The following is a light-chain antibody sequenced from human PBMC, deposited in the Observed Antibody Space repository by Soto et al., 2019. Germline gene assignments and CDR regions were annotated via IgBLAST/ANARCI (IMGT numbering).Light chain of an antibody. CDR1: SSDVGAYKY. V-gene: IGLV2-8*01. J-gene: IGLJ3*02. CDR2: VVT. Sequence: QSVLTQPPSASGSPGQSVTISCTGTSSDVGAYKYVSWYQQYPGKAPKLMIYVVTKRPSGVPDRFSGSKSGNTASLTVSGLQAEDEADYYCTSYVGNDIGVFGGGTKLTVL. CDR3: TSYVGNDIGV.